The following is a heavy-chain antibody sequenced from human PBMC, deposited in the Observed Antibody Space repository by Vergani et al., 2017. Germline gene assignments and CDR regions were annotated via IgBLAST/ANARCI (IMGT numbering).Heavy chain of an antibody. CDR1: GGSISSGPYS. V-gene: IGHV4-61*02. CDR2: IYTSGST. Sequence: QMQLQESGPGLVKPSQTLSLTCSVSGGSISSGPYSWNWIRQPAGRGLEWIGRIYTSGSTDYNPSLQSRVTLSVDTSKNQFSLKLTSVAAADTAVYYCAIYIVGAADYWGQGTLVTVSS. D-gene: IGHD1-26*01. CDR3: AIYIVGAADY. J-gene: IGHJ4*02.